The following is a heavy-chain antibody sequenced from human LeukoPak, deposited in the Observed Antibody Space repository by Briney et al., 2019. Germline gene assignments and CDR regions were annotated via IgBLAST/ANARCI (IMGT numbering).Heavy chain of an antibody. CDR1: GFTFDDYG. V-gene: IGHV3-20*04. J-gene: IGHJ6*03. D-gene: IGHD5-24*01. CDR2: INWNGGST. Sequence: GGSLRLSCAASGFTFDDYGMSWVRQAPGKGLEWVSGINWNGGSTGYADSVKGRFTISRDSAKNSLYLQMNSLRAEDTALYYCARDGEMATIAYYYYYMDVWGKGTTVTVSS. CDR3: ARDGEMATIAYYYYYMDV.